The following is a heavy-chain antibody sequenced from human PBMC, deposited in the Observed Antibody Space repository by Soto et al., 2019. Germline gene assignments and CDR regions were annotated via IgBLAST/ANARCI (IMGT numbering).Heavy chain of an antibody. CDR3: AKDRSYSNYSPFDY. V-gene: IGHV3-23*01. CDR1: GFTFSSYA. D-gene: IGHD4-4*01. CDR2: ISGSGGST. J-gene: IGHJ4*02. Sequence: EVQLLESGGGLVQPGGSLRLSCAASGFTFSSYAMSWVRQAPGKGLEWVSAISGSGGSTYYADSVKGRFTISRDNSKNKLYLQMNSLRAEDTAVDYCAKDRSYSNYSPFDYWGQGTLVTVSS.